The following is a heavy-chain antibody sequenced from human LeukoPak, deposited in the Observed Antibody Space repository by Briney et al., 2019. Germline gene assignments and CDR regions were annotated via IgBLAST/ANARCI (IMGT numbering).Heavy chain of an antibody. D-gene: IGHD6-6*01. CDR1: GFTFSSHS. J-gene: IGHJ4*02. CDR3: ARSPYSSSSMDY. Sequence: PGGSLRLSCTASGFTFSSHSVNWVRQAPGKGLEWVSYISSSSSTIYYADSVKGRFIISRDNAKNSLYLQMNCLRAEDTAVYYCARSPYSSSSMDYWGQGTLVTVSS. CDR2: ISSSSSTI. V-gene: IGHV3-48*01.